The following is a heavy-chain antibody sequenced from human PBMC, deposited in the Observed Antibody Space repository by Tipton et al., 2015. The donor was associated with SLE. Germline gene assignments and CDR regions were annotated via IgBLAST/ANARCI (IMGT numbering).Heavy chain of an antibody. Sequence: QVQLVQSGAEVKKPGASVKVSCKASGYTFTGYYMHWVRQAPGQGLEWMGWINPNSGGTKYAQKFQGRVTMTRDTSISTAYMELSRLRSDDTAVYYCARGGGSGSYSFEDYWGQGTLVTVSS. CDR1: GYTFTGYY. V-gene: IGHV1-2*02. J-gene: IGHJ4*02. D-gene: IGHD1-26*01. CDR3: ARGGGSGSYSFEDY. CDR2: INPNSGGT.